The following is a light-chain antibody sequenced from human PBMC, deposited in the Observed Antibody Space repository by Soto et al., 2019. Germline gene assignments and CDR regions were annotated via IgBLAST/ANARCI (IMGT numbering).Light chain of an antibody. Sequence: EIVLTQSPGTLSLSPGERATLSCRASQSVSSSYLAWYQQKPGQAPRLLIYGAFSRATGSPDRFSGSGSGTDFTLTISRLEPEDFAVYYCQQYCSSPRTFGQGTKVDIK. CDR2: GAF. CDR1: QSVSSSY. V-gene: IGKV3-20*01. CDR3: QQYCSSPRT. J-gene: IGKJ1*01.